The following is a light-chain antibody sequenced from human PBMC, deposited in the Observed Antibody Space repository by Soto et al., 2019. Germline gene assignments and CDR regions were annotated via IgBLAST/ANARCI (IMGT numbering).Light chain of an antibody. CDR3: GTWHSSLRARV. J-gene: IGLJ3*02. Sequence: QSVLTQPPSVSAAPGQKVAISCSGSDSTIKNNFVSWYQQFPGKAPKLLIYDNDKRASGISDRFTGSKSGASATLVITGLQTGDGAAYYCGTWHSSLRARVFGGGTQLTVL. CDR1: DSTIKNNF. V-gene: IGLV1-51*01. CDR2: DND.